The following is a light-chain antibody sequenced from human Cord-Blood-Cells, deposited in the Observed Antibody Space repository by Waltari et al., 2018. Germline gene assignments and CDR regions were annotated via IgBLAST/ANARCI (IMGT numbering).Light chain of an antibody. V-gene: IGLV2-14*01. Sequence: QSALTQPASVSGSPGQSITISCTGTSSDVGGYNYVPWYQQHPGKAPNLMIYDVSKRPSGVSNRFSGSKSGNTASLTISGLQAEDEADYYCSSYTSSSTFVVFGGGTKLTVL. CDR2: DVS. CDR1: SSDVGGYNY. CDR3: SSYTSSSTFVV. J-gene: IGLJ2*01.